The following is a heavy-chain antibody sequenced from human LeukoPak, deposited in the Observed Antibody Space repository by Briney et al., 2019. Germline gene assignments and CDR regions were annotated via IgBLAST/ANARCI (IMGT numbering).Heavy chain of an antibody. CDR1: GYSFTSYW. V-gene: IGHV5-51*01. Sequence: GESLKISCKGAGYSFTSYWIGWVRQMPGKGLEWMGIIYPGDSETRYSPPFQGQVTISADKSISTAYLQWSSLKASDTAMYYCARRTRDGYNPYFDYWGQGTLVTVSS. J-gene: IGHJ4*02. CDR3: ARRTRDGYNPYFDY. CDR2: IYPGDSET. D-gene: IGHD5-24*01.